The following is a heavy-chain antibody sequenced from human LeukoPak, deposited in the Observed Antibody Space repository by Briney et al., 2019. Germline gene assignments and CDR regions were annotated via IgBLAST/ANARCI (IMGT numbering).Heavy chain of an antibody. V-gene: IGHV3-23*01. D-gene: IGHD1-26*01. CDR2: ISDSGTTT. CDR1: GFTFSTYS. CDR3: ARYTIVGATDGMDV. J-gene: IGHJ6*02. Sequence: PGGSLRLSCAASGFTFSTYSTTWVRPAPGKGLEWVSAISDSGTTTYYADSVKGRFTISRDNSKNTLSLQMNGLRVEDTAVYYCARYTIVGATDGMDVWGQGTTVTVSS.